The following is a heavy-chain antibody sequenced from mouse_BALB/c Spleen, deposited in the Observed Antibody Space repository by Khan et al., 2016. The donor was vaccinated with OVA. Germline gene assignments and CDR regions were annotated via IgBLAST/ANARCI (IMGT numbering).Heavy chain of an antibody. CDR3: ARDYGYDEGFGY. Sequence: VQLQQSGPELVKPGASVKMSCKASGYTFTSYYIHWVRQRPGQGLEWIGWIYPGDGNTQYNENFKGKTTLTEDKSSSTAYMLISTLTSEDSAIYCCARDYGYDEGFGYWGQGTLVTVSA. J-gene: IGHJ3*01. CDR2: IYPGDGNT. D-gene: IGHD2-2*01. V-gene: IGHV1S56*01. CDR1: GYTFTSYY.